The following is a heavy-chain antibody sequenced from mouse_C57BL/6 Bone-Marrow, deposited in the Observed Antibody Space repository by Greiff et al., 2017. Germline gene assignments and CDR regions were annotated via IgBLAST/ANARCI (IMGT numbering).Heavy chain of an antibody. CDR1: GYTFTSYG. J-gene: IGHJ2*01. CDR2: INPSNGGT. CDR3: ARDYYGSSFDY. Sequence: VQLQQSGAELARPGASVKLSCKASGYTFTSYGISWVKQRTGQGLEWIGNINPSNGGTNYNEKFKSKATLTVDKSSSTAYMQLSSLTSEDSAVYYCARDYYGSSFDYWGQGTTLTVSS. V-gene: IGHV1-81*01. D-gene: IGHD1-1*01.